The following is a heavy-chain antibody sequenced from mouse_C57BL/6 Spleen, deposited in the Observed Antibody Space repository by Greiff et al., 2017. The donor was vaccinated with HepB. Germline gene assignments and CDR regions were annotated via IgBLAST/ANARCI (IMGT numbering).Heavy chain of an antibody. Sequence: EVKLMESGGGLVKPGGSLELSCAASGFTFSDYGMHWVRQAPEKGLEWVAYISSGSSTIYYADTVKGRFTISRDNAKNTLFLQMTSLRSEDTAMYYCARRHAMDYWGQGTSVTVSS. CDR3: ARRHAMDY. J-gene: IGHJ4*01. V-gene: IGHV5-17*01. CDR2: ISSGSSTI. CDR1: GFTFSDYG.